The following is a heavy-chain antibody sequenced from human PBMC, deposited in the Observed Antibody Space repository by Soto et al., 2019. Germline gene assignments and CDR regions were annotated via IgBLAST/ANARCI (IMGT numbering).Heavy chain of an antibody. CDR1: ALTFSDTW. D-gene: IGHD3-10*01. CDR3: TTGIRWLGEF. V-gene: IGHV3-15*02. J-gene: IGHJ4*02. CDR2: IKSKSDRDTT. Sequence: EVHLVESGGALVQPGESLRLSCTASALTFSDTWVTWVRQAPGKGLEWVGRIKSKSDRDTTEYAAPVNGRFTISRVDSTNTIYLQMSSLKSEDTAVYHCTTGIRWLGEFWGKGTLVTVSS.